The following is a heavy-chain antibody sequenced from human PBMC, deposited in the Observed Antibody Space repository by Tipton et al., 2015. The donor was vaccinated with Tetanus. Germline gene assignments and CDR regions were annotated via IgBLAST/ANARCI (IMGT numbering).Heavy chain of an antibody. J-gene: IGHJ6*02. V-gene: IGHV1-2*02. D-gene: IGHD2-21*02. CDR3: GRGRGDFLSYGLGP. CDR2: IDPDSGGT. CDR1: GYTFTGYY. Sequence: QLVQSGAEVKKPGASVKVSCKASGYTFTGYYIYWVRQAPGQGLEWMGWIDPDSGGTVYAQKFQGRVTMTSDTSISTAYMELRSFRPHDPVVYYGGRGRGDFLSYGLGPGGPGPPVPV.